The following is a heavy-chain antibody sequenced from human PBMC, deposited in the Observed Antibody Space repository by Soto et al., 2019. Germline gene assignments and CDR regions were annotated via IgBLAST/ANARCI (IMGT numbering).Heavy chain of an antibody. J-gene: IGHJ3*02. CDR2: TSWNCGSR. D-gene: IGHD6-6*01. CDR1: GFTFNGYA. CDR3: ANVDHSSSFHSGGAFDI. Sequence: PWGSLRLSCAASGFTFNGYAMHWVRQAPRKGLEWVSGTSWNCGSRGYADSVKAPFTISRANAKNSLYLQMTSLRAEDTALYYCANVDHSSSFHSGGAFDIWGQGTMVIVSS. V-gene: IGHV3-9*01.